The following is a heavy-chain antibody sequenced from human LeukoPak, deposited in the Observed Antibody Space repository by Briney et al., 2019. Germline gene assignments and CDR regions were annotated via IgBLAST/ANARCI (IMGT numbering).Heavy chain of an antibody. CDR3: ATSTLGDCSSSSCYKGGRFGY. CDR1: GFSFSSYE. J-gene: IGHJ4*02. CDR2: ISSSGNTI. D-gene: IGHD2-2*02. Sequence: PGGALRLSCAASGFSFSSYEMNWVRQTPGKGLERVSYISSSGNTIYYADSVRGRFTLSRDNAKNSLYLQMNSLRAEDTAVYYCATSTLGDCSSSSCYKGGRFGYWGQGTLVTVSS. V-gene: IGHV3-48*03.